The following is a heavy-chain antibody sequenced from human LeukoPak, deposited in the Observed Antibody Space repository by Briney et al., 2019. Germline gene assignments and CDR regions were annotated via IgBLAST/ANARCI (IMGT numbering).Heavy chain of an antibody. CDR1: GHTFMNYG. V-gene: IGHV1-18*01. Sequence: ASVKVSCKASGHTFMNYGVSWVRQAPGQGLEWMGWISGYNANANYAQKLQGRITITSDTSTNTVYMELGSLKSDDTAIYYCARDMGYYGSGSYSSTKPLEYWGQGTLVTVSS. CDR3: ARDMGYYGSGSYSSTKPLEY. J-gene: IGHJ4*02. CDR2: ISGYNANA. D-gene: IGHD3-10*01.